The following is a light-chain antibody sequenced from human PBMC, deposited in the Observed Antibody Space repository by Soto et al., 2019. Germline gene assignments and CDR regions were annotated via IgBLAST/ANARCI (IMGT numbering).Light chain of an antibody. V-gene: IGKV3-15*01. CDR2: GAS. CDR1: QSISTN. J-gene: IGKJ2*01. Sequence: EIVMTQSPATLSVFPGERATLSCRASQSISTNLAWYQLKPGQAPRLLIYGASARATGIPAKFSRSGSGTEFTLTISSLQSEDFAVYYWHQYNNWPPYTFGQGTKLEI. CDR3: HQYNNWPPYT.